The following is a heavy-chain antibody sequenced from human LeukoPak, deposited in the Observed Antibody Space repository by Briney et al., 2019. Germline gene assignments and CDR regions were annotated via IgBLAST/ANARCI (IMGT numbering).Heavy chain of an antibody. CDR1: GGSFSGYY. Sequence: SETLSLTCAVYGGSFSGYYWSWIRQPPGKGLEWIGEINHSGSNNYNPSLKSRVTISVDTSKNQFSLKLSSVTAADTAVYSCARGSTAMVVWGQGTLVTVSS. CDR2: INHSGSN. J-gene: IGHJ4*02. V-gene: IGHV4-34*01. CDR3: ARGSTAMVV. D-gene: IGHD5-18*01.